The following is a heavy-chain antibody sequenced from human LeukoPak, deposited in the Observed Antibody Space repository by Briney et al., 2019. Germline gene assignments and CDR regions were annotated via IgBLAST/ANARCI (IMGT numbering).Heavy chain of an antibody. J-gene: IGHJ4*02. D-gene: IGHD3-22*01. CDR1: GYSINSDNY. V-gene: IGHV4-38-2*01. Sequence: PSETLSLTCAVSGYSINSDNYWVWIRPPPGQGLEWTGGIYHSGSTYYNPSLKSRVTMSVDTSKNQFSLKLSSVTAADTAVYYCARAPRDSSSSNYMRRFDYWGQGILVTVSS. CDR2: IYHSGST. CDR3: ARAPRDSSSSNYMRRFDY.